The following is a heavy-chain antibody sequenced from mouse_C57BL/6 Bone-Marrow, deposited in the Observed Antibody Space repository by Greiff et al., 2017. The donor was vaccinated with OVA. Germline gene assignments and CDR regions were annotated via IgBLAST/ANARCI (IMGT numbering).Heavy chain of an antibody. CDR1: GYTFTSYW. CDR3: DRRCCGSSLDY. D-gene: IGHD1-1*01. V-gene: IGHV1-55*01. CDR2: IYPGSGGT. J-gene: IGHJ2*01. Sequence: QVQLQQSGAELVKPGASVKMSCKASGYTFTSYWITWVKQRPGQGLEWIGDIYPGSGGTNYNEKFKSKATLTVATSSSTAYMPLSSLSSEDSAVYNCDRRCCGSSLDYWGQGTTLTVSS.